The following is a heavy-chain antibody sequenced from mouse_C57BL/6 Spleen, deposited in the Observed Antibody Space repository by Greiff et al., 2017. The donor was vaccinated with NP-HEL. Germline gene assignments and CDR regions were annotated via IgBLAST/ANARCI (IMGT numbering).Heavy chain of an antibody. CDR2: IYPGDGDT. Sequence: QVQLQQSGAELVKPGASVKISCKASGYAFSSYWMNWVKQRPGKGLEWIGQIYPGDGDTNYNGKFKGKATLTADKSSSTAYMQLSSLTSEDSAVYFCARGPYGSSYPGYFDVWGTGTTVTVSS. CDR1: GYAFSSYW. CDR3: ARGPYGSSYPGYFDV. V-gene: IGHV1-80*01. J-gene: IGHJ1*03. D-gene: IGHD1-1*01.